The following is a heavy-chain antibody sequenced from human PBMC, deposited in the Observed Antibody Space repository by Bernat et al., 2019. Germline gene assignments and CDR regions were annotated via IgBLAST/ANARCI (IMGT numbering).Heavy chain of an antibody. D-gene: IGHD3-16*02. CDR2: IYYSGST. CDR1: GGSISSSSYY. CDR3: ARREDDYVWGSYRSYAFDI. J-gene: IGHJ3*02. V-gene: IGHV4-39*01. Sequence: QLQLQESGPGLVKPSETLSLTCTVSGGSISSSSYYWGWIRQPPGKGLEWIGSIYYSGSTYYNPSLKSRVTISVDTSKNQFSLKLSSVTAADTAVYYCARREDDYVWGSYRSYAFDIWGQGTVVTVSS.